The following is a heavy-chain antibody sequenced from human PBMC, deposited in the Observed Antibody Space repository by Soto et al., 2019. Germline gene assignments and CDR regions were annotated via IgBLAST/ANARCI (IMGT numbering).Heavy chain of an antibody. J-gene: IGHJ6*02. V-gene: IGHV3-23*01. CDR3: AKEGYSSGWYPIYYYYGMDV. CDR2: ISGSGGST. D-gene: IGHD6-19*01. Sequence: HPGGSLRLSCAASGFTFSSYAMSWVRQAPGKGLEWVSAISGSGGSTYYADSVKGRFTISRDNSKNTLYLQMNSLRAEDTAVYYCAKEGYSSGWYPIYYYYGMDVWGQGTTVTVSS. CDR1: GFTFSSYA.